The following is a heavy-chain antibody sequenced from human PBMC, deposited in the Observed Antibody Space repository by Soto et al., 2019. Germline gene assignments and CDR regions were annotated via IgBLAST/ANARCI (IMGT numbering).Heavy chain of an antibody. D-gene: IGHD2-2*01. CDR3: AREGSIVVVPAAMEGYYYYYMDV. V-gene: IGHV1-69*02. CDR2: IIPILGIA. Sequence: SVKVSCKASGGTFSSYTISWVRQAPGQGLEWMGRIIPILGIANYAQKFQGRVTITADKSTSTAYMELSSLRSEDTAVYYCAREGSIVVVPAAMEGYYYYYMDVWGKGTTVTVSS. J-gene: IGHJ6*03. CDR1: GGTFSSYT.